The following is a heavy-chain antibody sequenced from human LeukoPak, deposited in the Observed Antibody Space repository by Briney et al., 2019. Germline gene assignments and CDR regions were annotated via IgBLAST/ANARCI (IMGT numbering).Heavy chain of an antibody. CDR2: ISSSSSTI. Sequence: SGGSLRLSCAASGFTFSSYSMNWVRQAPGKGLEWVSYISSSSSTIYYADSVKGRFTISRDNAKNSLYLQMNSLRAEDTAVYYCARDQSVWSGYRNFDYWGQGTLVTVSS. D-gene: IGHD3-3*01. CDR1: GFTFSSYS. J-gene: IGHJ4*02. CDR3: ARDQSVWSGYRNFDY. V-gene: IGHV3-48*01.